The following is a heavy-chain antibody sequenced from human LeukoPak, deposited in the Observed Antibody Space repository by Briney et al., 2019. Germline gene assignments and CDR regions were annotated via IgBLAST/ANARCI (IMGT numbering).Heavy chain of an antibody. Sequence: SVKASCKASGYTFTSYGISWVRQAPGQGLEWMGGIIPIFGTANYAQKFQGRVTITADESTSTAYMELSSLRSEDTAVYYCAAVPGYSSGWYVYFDYWGQGTLVTVSS. J-gene: IGHJ4*02. CDR1: GYTFTSYG. D-gene: IGHD6-19*01. V-gene: IGHV1-69*13. CDR2: IIPIFGTA. CDR3: AAVPGYSSGWYVYFDY.